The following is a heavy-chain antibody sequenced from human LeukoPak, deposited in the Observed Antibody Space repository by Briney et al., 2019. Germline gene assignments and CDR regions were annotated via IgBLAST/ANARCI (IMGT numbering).Heavy chain of an antibody. CDR1: GGSISSNSYY. CDR2: IYYSGST. D-gene: IGHD1-26*01. J-gene: IGHJ3*02. V-gene: IGHV4-39*01. Sequence: SETLTLTCTVSGGSISSNSYYWGWIRQPPGKGLEWLGSIYYSGSTYYNPSLKSRVTISVDTSKNQFSLKLSSVTAADTAVYYCARHRYSGSYYGIRDDAFDIWGQGTMVTVSS. CDR3: ARHRYSGSYYGIRDDAFDI.